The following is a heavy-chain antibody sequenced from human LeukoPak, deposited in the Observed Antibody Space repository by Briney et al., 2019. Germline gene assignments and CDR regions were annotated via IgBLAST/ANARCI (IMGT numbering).Heavy chain of an antibody. CDR3: ARDGPDAFDI. Sequence: SETLSLTCAVYGGSFSGYYWSWIRQPPGKGLEWIGEINHSGSTNYNPSLKSRVTISVDTSKNQFSLKLSSVTAEDTAVYYCARDGPDAFDIWGQGTMVTVSS. CDR1: GGSFSGYY. CDR2: INHSGST. V-gene: IGHV4-34*01. J-gene: IGHJ3*02. D-gene: IGHD5-24*01.